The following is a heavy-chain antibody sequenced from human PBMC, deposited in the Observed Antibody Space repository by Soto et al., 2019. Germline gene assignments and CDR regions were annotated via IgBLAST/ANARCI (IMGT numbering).Heavy chain of an antibody. CDR1: GFTFSSYS. D-gene: IGHD3-9*01. CDR2: ISSSSSYI. Sequence: GGSLRLSCAASGFTFSSYSMNWVRQAPGKGLEWVSSISSSSSYIYYADSVKGRFTISRDNAKNSLYLQMNSLRAEDTAVYYCARDLRAYYFDYWGQGTLVTVSS. CDR3: ARDLRAYYFDY. V-gene: IGHV3-21*01. J-gene: IGHJ4*02.